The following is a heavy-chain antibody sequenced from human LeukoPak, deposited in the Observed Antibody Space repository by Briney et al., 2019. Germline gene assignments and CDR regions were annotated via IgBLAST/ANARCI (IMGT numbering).Heavy chain of an antibody. Sequence: GGSLRLSCAASGFTFSSYSMNWVRQAPGKGLEWVSYISSSIITIYYTDSVKGRFAISRDNAKNSLYLQMNSLRAEDTAVYYCARVMSRSPWLVDAFDIWGQGTMVTVSS. D-gene: IGHD6-19*01. J-gene: IGHJ3*02. CDR3: ARVMSRSPWLVDAFDI. CDR1: GFTFSSYS. CDR2: ISSSIITI. V-gene: IGHV3-48*04.